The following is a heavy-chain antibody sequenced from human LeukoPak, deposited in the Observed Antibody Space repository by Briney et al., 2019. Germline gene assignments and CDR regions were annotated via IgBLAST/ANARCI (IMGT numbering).Heavy chain of an antibody. Sequence: GGSLRLSCAASGFTFDNYGMSWVRQAPGKGLEWVSVFTTGGATIYYADSVKGRFTISRDNSKSTLYLQMNSLRAEDTSVYYCARVGSTDSPHAFDIWGQGTMVTVSS. D-gene: IGHD2-21*02. J-gene: IGHJ3*02. V-gene: IGHV3-23*01. CDR1: GFTFDNYG. CDR3: ARVGSTDSPHAFDI. CDR2: FTTGGATI.